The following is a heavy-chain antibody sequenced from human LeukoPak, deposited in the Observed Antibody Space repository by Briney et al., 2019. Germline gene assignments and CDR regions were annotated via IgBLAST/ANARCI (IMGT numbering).Heavy chain of an antibody. Sequence: ASVKVSCKASGYTFTSYDINWVRQATGQGLEWMGWMNPNSGNTGYAQKFQGRVTMTRNTSISTAYMELSRLRSDDTAVYYCARPVWPLLGAFDIWGQGTMVTVSS. J-gene: IGHJ3*02. CDR1: GYTFTSYD. CDR3: ARPVWPLLGAFDI. CDR2: MNPNSGNT. D-gene: IGHD1-14*01. V-gene: IGHV1-8*01.